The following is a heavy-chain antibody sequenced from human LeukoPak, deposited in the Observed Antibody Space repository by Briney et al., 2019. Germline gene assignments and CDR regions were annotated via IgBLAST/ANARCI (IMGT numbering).Heavy chain of an antibody. V-gene: IGHV1-18*01. CDR2: ISAYNGNT. J-gene: IGHJ3*02. CDR3: ARLNVLRFLEWLPDI. CDR1: GYTFTSYG. Sequence: ASVKVSCKASGYTFTSYGISWVRQAPGQGLEWMGWISAYNGNTNYAQKLQGRVTMTTDTSTSTAYMELRSLRSDDTAVYYCARLNVLRFLEWLPDIWGQGTMVTVSS. D-gene: IGHD3-3*01.